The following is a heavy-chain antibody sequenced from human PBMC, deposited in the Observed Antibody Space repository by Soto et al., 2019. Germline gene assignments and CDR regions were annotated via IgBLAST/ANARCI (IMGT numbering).Heavy chain of an antibody. V-gene: IGHV4-30-4*01. J-gene: IGHJ5*01. D-gene: IGHD2-15*01. Sequence: SSETLSLTCSVSGDSISTVDYFWAWIRQPPGQALEYIGYIYKSTTTYYNPSLESRVAISLDTSKSQFSLNVTSVTAADTAVYFCARGRYCLTGRCFPNWFDSWGQGTLVTVSS. CDR2: IYKSTTT. CDR3: ARGRYCLTGRCFPNWFDS. CDR1: GDSISTVDYF.